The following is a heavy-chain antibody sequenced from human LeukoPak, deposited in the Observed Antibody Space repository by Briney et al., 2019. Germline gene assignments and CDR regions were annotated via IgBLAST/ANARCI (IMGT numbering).Heavy chain of an antibody. CDR1: GYMFTELC. V-gene: IGHV1-18*01. Sequence: GASVKVSCKVSGYMFTELCMHWVRQAPGQGLEWMGWISAYNGNTNYAQKLQGRVTMTTDTSTSTAYMELRSLRSDDTAVYYCARDGNVLRYFDWLRSPFYYYYYYMDVWGKGTTVTVSS. CDR2: ISAYNGNT. J-gene: IGHJ6*03. D-gene: IGHD3-9*01. CDR3: ARDGNVLRYFDWLRSPFYYYYYYMDV.